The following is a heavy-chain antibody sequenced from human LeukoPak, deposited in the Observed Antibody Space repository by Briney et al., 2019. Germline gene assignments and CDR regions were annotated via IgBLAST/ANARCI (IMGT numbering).Heavy chain of an antibody. CDR1: GFTFSNYA. Sequence: GGSLRLSCAASGFTFSNYAMSWVRQAPGKGLEWVSALSGSGGSTYYADSVKGRFTISRDNSKNTLYLQMNSLRAEDTAVYHCAKDLSPLYYYYGMDVWGQGTTVTVSS. CDR2: LSGSGGST. CDR3: AKDLSPLYYYYGMDV. V-gene: IGHV3-23*01. J-gene: IGHJ6*02.